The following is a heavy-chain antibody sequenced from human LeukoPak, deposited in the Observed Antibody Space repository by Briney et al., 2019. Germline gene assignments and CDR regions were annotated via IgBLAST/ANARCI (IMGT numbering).Heavy chain of an antibody. CDR1: GGSISSGDYY. J-gene: IGHJ6*04. D-gene: IGHD3-10*01. V-gene: IGHV4-30-4*01. CDR3: ARDRSVSGYYYGMDV. Sequence: PSETLPLTCTVSGGSISSGDYYWSWIRQPPGKGLEWIGYIYYSGSTYYNPSLKSRVTISVDTSKNQFSLKLSSVTAADTAVYYCARDRSVSGYYYGMDVWGKGTTVTVSS. CDR2: IYYSGST.